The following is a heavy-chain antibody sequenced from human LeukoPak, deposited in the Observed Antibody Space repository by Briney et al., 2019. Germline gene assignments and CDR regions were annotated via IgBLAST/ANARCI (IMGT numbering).Heavy chain of an antibody. V-gene: IGHV3-7*01. D-gene: IGHD5-12*01. Sequence: PGGSLRLSCAASGFAITDHHMDWVRQAPGKGLEWVANIKQDGSEKYYVDSVKGRFTISRDNAKNSLYLQMNSLRAEDTAVYYCARVISVYSGYGNLHAFDIWGQGTMVTVSS. J-gene: IGHJ3*02. CDR2: IKQDGSEK. CDR1: GFAITDHH. CDR3: ARVISVYSGYGNLHAFDI.